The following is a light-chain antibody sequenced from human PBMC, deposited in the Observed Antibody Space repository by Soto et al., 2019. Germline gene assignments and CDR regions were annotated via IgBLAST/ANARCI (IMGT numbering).Light chain of an antibody. J-gene: IGKJ1*01. V-gene: IGKV3-11*01. CDR1: QSVSSY. CDR2: DAF. CDR3: QQRSNWPPT. Sequence: EIVLTQSPATLSLSPGERATLSCRASQSVSSYLAWYQQKPGQAPRLLIYDAFNRATGIPARVSGSGSGTDFTRTIISLEPEDFAVYYCQQRSNWPPTFGQGTKVEIK.